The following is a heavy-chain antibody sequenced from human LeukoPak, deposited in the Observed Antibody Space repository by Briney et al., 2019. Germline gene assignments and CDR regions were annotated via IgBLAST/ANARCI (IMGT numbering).Heavy chain of an antibody. J-gene: IGHJ4*02. CDR1: GGSISSYY. CDR3: ARGLSAAIADY. CDR2: IYYSGST. V-gene: IGHV4-59*01. Sequence: PSETLSLTCTVFGGSISSYYWSWIRQPPGKGLEWIGYIYYSGSTNYNPSLKSRVTISVDMSKNQFSLKLSSVTAADTAVYYCARGLSAAIADYWGQGTLVTVSS. D-gene: IGHD2-2*01.